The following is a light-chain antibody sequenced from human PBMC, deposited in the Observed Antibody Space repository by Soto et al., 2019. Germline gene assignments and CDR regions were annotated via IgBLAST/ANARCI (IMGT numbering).Light chain of an antibody. CDR1: QSVSSY. V-gene: IGKV3-11*01. CDR3: QQRSNWVT. Sequence: EIVLTQSPATLSLSPGERATLSCRASQSVSSYLAWYQQKPGQAPRLLIYDASNTATGIPARFSGSGSRTDFTLHFSSLEPEDLAVDYCQQRSNWVTFGQGTRLETK. J-gene: IGKJ5*01. CDR2: DAS.